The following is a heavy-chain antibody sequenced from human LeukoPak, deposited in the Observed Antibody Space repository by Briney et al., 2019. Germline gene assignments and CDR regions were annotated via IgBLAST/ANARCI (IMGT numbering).Heavy chain of an antibody. Sequence: SETLSLTCTVSGGSISSYYWSWIRQPPGKGLEWIGYIYHSGSTYYNPSLKSRVTISVDRSKNQFSLKLSSVTAADTAVYYCASTRRGYCSSTSCPGFDYWGQGTLVTVSS. CDR3: ASTRRGYCSSTSCPGFDY. V-gene: IGHV4-59*12. J-gene: IGHJ4*02. D-gene: IGHD2-2*01. CDR2: IYHSGST. CDR1: GGSISSYY.